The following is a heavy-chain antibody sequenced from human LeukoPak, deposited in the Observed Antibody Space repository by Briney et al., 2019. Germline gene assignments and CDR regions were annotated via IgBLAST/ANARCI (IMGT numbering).Heavy chain of an antibody. CDR3: ATYHRVLLRYFDWLENWFDP. V-gene: IGHV1-24*01. J-gene: IGHJ5*02. Sequence: ASVKVSCKVSGYTLTELSMHWVRQAPGKGLEWMGGFDPEDGETIYAQKFQGRVTMTEGTSTDTAYMELSSLRSEDTAVYYCATYHRVLLRYFDWLENWFDPWGQGTLVTVSS. CDR2: FDPEDGET. D-gene: IGHD3-9*01. CDR1: GYTLTELS.